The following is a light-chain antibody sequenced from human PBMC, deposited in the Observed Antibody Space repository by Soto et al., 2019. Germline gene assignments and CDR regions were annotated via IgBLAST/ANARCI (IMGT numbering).Light chain of an antibody. V-gene: IGKV3-15*01. CDR3: QQYNNWPWT. CDR2: GAS. Sequence: EIVMTQSPATLSVSPGGRATLSCRASQSLSDTLAWYQQKPGQAPRPLIYGASTRAPGFPARFSGSGSGTDFTLTISSLQSEDFGVYYCQQYNNWPWTFGQGTKVDIK. CDR1: QSLSDT. J-gene: IGKJ1*01.